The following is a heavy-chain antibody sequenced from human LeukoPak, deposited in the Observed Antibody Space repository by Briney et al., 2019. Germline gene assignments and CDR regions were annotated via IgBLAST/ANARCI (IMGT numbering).Heavy chain of an antibody. CDR2: IYYSGST. CDR3: ARDGGVAVADY. CDR1: GGSISSSSYY. V-gene: IGHV4-39*02. J-gene: IGHJ4*02. D-gene: IGHD6-19*01. Sequence: SETLSLTCTVSGGSISSSSYYWGWIRQPPGKGLEWIGSIYYSGSTYYNPSLKSRVTISVDTSKNQFSLKLSSVTAADTAVYYCARDGGVAVADYWGQGTLVTVSS.